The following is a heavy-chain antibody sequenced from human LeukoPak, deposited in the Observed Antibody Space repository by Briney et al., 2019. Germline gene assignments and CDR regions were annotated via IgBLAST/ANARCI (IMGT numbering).Heavy chain of an antibody. CDR2: INPNSGGT. D-gene: IGHD3-22*01. Sequence: ASVKVSCKASGYTFTGYYMHWVRQAPGQGLEWMGWINPNSGGTSYAQKFQGRVTMTRDTSISTAYMELSRLRSDDTAVYYCARTTYYYDSSGYYYVGYFDYWGQGTLVTVSS. CDR3: ARTTYYYDSSGYYYVGYFDY. J-gene: IGHJ4*02. CDR1: GYTFTGYY. V-gene: IGHV1-2*02.